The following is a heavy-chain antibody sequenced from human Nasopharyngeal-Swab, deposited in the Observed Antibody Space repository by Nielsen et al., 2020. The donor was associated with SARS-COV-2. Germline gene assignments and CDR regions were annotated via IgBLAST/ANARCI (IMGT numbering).Heavy chain of an antibody. CDR1: GFTFSSYA. J-gene: IGHJ4*02. CDR2: IYSGGSST. V-gene: IGHV3-23*03. Sequence: GSLRLSCAASGFTFSSYAMSWVRQAPGKGLEWVSVIYSGGSSTYYADSVKGRFTISRDNSKNTLYLQMNSLRAEDTAVYYCAKDLRDSSGYYAFDYWGQGTLVTVSS. D-gene: IGHD3-22*01. CDR3: AKDLRDSSGYYAFDY.